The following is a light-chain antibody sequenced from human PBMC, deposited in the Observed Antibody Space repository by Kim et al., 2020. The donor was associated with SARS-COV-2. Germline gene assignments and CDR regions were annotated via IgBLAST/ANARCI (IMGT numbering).Light chain of an antibody. CDR1: QGGSGSN. J-gene: IGKJ1*01. CDR3: QQYDYSPWT. CDR2: GAS. V-gene: IGKV3-20*01. Sequence: SPGVRATLSCRASQGGSGSNLAWYQHKPGRAPRLLIYGASTRATGIPDRFSGSGSGTDFTLTISRLEPEDFAMYYCQQYDYSPWTFGQGTKVDIK.